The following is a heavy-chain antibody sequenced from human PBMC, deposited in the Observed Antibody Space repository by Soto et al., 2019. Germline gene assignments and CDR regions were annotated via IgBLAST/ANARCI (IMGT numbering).Heavy chain of an antibody. J-gene: IGHJ5*02. CDR2: INQNGVT. CDR3: ARVGGGSTDL. Sequence: QVQLQQWGAGLLKPSEDLSLTCTIYGGSFGGYFWSWIRQPPGKGLEWIGEINQNGVTNYSPSLKSRVRITVDTPKNQFSLKVTSVTAADTAVYYCARVGGGSTDLWGQGTLVTVSS. V-gene: IGHV4-34*01. CDR1: GGSFGGYF. D-gene: IGHD1-26*01.